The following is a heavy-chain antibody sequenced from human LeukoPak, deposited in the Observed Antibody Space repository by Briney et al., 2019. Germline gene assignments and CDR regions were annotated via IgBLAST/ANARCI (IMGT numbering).Heavy chain of an antibody. CDR3: ARDYNYGRTDAFDI. J-gene: IGHJ3*02. V-gene: IGHV4-30-2*01. Sequence: TLSLTCAVSGGSISSGGYSWSWIRQPPGKGLEWIGYIYHSGSTYYNPSLKSRVTISVDRSKNQFSLKLSSVTAADTAVYYCARDYNYGRTDAFDIWGQGTMVTVSS. D-gene: IGHD3-10*01. CDR2: IYHSGST. CDR1: GGSISSGGYS.